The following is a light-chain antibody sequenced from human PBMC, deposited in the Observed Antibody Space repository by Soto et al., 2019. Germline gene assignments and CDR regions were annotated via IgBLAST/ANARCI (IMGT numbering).Light chain of an antibody. CDR2: DVS. V-gene: IGLV2-14*01. J-gene: IGLJ1*01. Sequence: QSVLTQPASVSGSPGRSITISCTGTSSDVGDYNYVSWYQQHPGKAPKFMIYDVSNRPSGVSNRFSGSKSGNTASLTISGLQAEDEADYYCCSYTISNTRQIVFGTGTKVTVL. CDR3: CSYTISNTRQIV. CDR1: SSDVGDYNY.